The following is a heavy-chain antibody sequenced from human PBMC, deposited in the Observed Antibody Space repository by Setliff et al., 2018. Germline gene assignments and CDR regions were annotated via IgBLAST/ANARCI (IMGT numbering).Heavy chain of an antibody. J-gene: IGHJ6*03. CDR2: TIPMFGTT. CDR3: VREGVDSRSSTDYRYYMDV. Sequence: SVKVSCKDSGATFSSYGISWVRQAPGQGLEWMGGTIPMFGTTEYAQKFQGRLTIITDESTNSAFMQLSSLRSDDTAVYYCVREGVDSRSSTDYRYYMDVWGTGTTVTVSS. V-gene: IGHV1-69*05. D-gene: IGHD3-22*01. CDR1: GATFSSYG.